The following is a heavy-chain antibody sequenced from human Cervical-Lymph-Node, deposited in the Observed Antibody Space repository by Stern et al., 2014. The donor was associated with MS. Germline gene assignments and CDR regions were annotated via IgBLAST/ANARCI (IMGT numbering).Heavy chain of an antibody. D-gene: IGHD1-7*01. V-gene: IGHV3-33*01. Sequence: VQLVESGGGVVQPGRSLRLSGAASGFTFSSYGMHWVRQAPGKGLEWVADIWNDGSNIYYADSVKGRFPIYRYNSKNTLYQQMDSLRAEDTAVYYCARGAYNWSYDFFDYWGQGTLVTVSS. CDR3: ARGAYNWSYDFFDY. J-gene: IGHJ4*02. CDR2: IWNDGSNI. CDR1: GFTFSSYG.